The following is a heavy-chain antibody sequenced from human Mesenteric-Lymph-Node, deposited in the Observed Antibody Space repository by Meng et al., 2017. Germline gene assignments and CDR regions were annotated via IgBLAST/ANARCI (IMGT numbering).Heavy chain of an antibody. D-gene: IGHD3-22*01. CDR1: ESTFSSYE. CDR2: ISSSGSTI. J-gene: IGHJ1*01. V-gene: IGHV3-48*03. Sequence: GESLKISCAASESTFSSYEMNWVRQAPGKGLEWISYISSSGSTIYYADSVKGRFTISRDNAKNSLYLQMNSLRAEDTAVYYCARGYYDSSGYSYLEYFQDWGQGTLVTVSS. CDR3: ARGYYDSSGYSYLEYFQD.